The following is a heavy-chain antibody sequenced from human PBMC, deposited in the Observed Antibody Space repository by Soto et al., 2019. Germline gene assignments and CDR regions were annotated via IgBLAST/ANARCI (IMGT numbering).Heavy chain of an antibody. Sequence: QLQLQESGPGLVKPSETLSLTCTVSGGSISSSSYYWGWIRQPPGKGLEWIGSIYYSGSTYYNPSLKSRVTISVDTSKNQFSLKLSSVTAADTAVYYCAREEGNYYGSGSCLVSWGQGTLVTVSS. V-gene: IGHV4-39*02. J-gene: IGHJ5*02. CDR1: GGSISSSSYY. D-gene: IGHD3-10*01. CDR2: IYYSGST. CDR3: AREEGNYYGSGSCLVS.